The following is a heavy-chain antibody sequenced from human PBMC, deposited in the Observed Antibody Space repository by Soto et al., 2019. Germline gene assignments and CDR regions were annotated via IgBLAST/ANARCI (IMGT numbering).Heavy chain of an antibody. V-gene: IGHV3-74*01. Sequence: GGSLRLSCAASGFTFSSYWMHWVRQPPGKGLVWVSRINTDGSGTTYADSVKGRFTISRDNAKNMVYLQMNSLRAEDTAVYYCARVRPGPQHYFHYWGLGNMVTGSS. D-gene: IGHD6-6*01. J-gene: IGHJ4*02. CDR1: GFTFSSYW. CDR2: INTDGSGT. CDR3: ARVRPGPQHYFHY.